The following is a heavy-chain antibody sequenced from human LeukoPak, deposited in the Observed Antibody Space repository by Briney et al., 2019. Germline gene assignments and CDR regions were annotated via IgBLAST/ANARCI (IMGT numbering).Heavy chain of an antibody. J-gene: IGHJ5*02. CDR3: ARQNVDTAMASLLWFGELSTNWFDP. CDR2: IYPGDSDT. V-gene: IGHV5-51*01. CDR1: GYSFTSYW. D-gene: IGHD3-10*01. Sequence: PGESLKISCKGSGYSFTSYWIGWVRQMPGKGLEWIGIIYPGDSDTRYSPSFQGQVTISADKSISTAYLQWSSLKASDTAMYYCARQNVDTAMASLLWFGELSTNWFDPWGQGTLVTVSS.